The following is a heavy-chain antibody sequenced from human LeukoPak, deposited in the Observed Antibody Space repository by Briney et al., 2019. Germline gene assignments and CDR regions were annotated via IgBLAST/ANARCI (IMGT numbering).Heavy chain of an antibody. CDR2: ISGSGGGT. D-gene: IGHD6-19*01. V-gene: IGHV3-23*01. CDR1: GFTFSSYA. J-gene: IGHJ6*02. Sequence: PGGSLRLSCAASGFTFSSYAMSWVRQAPGKGLEWVSAISGSGGGTYYADSVKGRFTISRDNSKNTLYLQMNSLRAEDTAVYYCAKAITSGWYPYYYVMDVWGHGTTVTVSS. CDR3: AKAITSGWYPYYYVMDV.